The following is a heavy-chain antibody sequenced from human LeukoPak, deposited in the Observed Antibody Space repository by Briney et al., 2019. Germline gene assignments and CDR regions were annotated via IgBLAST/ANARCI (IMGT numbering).Heavy chain of an antibody. CDR2: IGHDERST. CDR1: GFTFSKSD. V-gene: IGHV3-74*01. D-gene: IGHD2-15*01. J-gene: IGHJ4*02. CDR3: VRDLGYDHSGVWQKYFYS. Sequence: PGGSQTLPCTASGFTFSKSDMRGVRQAPGKGLEWVSRIGHDERSTKYANSVRGRFTISRDNAKSTVYMKMNSLREDDTAVYYCVRDLGYDHSGVWQKYFYSWGQGALVT.